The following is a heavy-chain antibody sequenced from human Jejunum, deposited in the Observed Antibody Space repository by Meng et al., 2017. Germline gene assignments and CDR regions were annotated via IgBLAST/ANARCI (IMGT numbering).Heavy chain of an antibody. CDR2: IYYSGST. CDR3: ARSPYSGSALPFFDY. J-gene: IGHJ4*02. CDR1: GDSFNSPDYY. Sequence: QVPLQESGPGLVKPSPTPSLTCTVAGDSFNSPDYYWSWIRQPPEKGLEWIGYIYYSGSTYYNPSLKSRVSISGDTSNKQFSLKLTSVTAADTAVHYCARSPYSGSALPFFDYWGQGSLVTVSS. V-gene: IGHV4-30-4*01. D-gene: IGHD1-26*01.